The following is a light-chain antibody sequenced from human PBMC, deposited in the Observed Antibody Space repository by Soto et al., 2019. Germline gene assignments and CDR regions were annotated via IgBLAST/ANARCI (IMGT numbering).Light chain of an antibody. J-gene: IGLJ1*01. CDR2: DVD. Sequence: QSALTQPRSVSGSPGQSVAISCTGISSDIGGYNYVSWYQQHPGKAPKVMIYDVDKRPSGVPDRFSGSKSGNTASLTISDLQTEDEADYYCCSNAGRPDVFGTGTKVTV. V-gene: IGLV2-11*01. CDR1: SSDIGGYNY. CDR3: CSNAGRPDV.